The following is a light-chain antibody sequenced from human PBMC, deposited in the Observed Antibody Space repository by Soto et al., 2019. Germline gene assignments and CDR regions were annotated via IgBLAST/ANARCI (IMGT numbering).Light chain of an antibody. CDR1: QSINTY. V-gene: IGKV1-39*01. CDR3: QQSYDPPFT. CDR2: EAS. J-gene: IGKJ3*01. Sequence: DIQMTQSPSSLSASVGDRVTITCRASQSINTYLNWYQQRPGRAPNLLIYEASSLQSGVPSRFSGSGSGTDFTLTISSLQPEDFATYYCQQSYDPPFTFGPGTKVDIK.